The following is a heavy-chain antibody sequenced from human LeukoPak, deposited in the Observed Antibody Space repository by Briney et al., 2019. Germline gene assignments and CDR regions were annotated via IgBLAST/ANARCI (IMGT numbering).Heavy chain of an antibody. D-gene: IGHD5-18*01. J-gene: IGHJ4*02. Sequence: GGSLRLSCAASGFTFSSYAMSWVRQAPGKGLEWVSAISGSGGSTYYADSVKGRFTISRDNSKNTLYMQMYSLRAEDTAVYYCAKDQVYSYGSGYGTYYFDYWGQGTLVTVSS. CDR2: ISGSGGST. CDR3: AKDQVYSYGSGYGTYYFDY. V-gene: IGHV3-23*01. CDR1: GFTFSSYA.